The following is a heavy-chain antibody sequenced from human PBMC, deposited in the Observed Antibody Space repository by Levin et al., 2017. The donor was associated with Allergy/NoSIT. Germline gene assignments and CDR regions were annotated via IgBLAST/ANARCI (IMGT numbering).Heavy chain of an antibody. J-gene: IGHJ4*02. CDR2: ISVSGDFT. CDR3: AKREFFDY. Sequence: PGGSLRLSCAASRFTLSTYDMSWVRQAPGKGLEWVSGISVSGDFTYYADSVKGRFTISRDNSKNTLYLQMNSLRAEDTAVYYCAKREFFDYWGQGNLVTVST. V-gene: IGHV3-23*01. CDR1: RFTLSTYD.